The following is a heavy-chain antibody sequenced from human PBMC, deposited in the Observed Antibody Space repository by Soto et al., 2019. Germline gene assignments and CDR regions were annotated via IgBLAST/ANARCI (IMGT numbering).Heavy chain of an antibody. V-gene: IGHV3-23*01. J-gene: IGHJ6*02. CDR2: IGESGTPT. CDR1: GFTFSSYA. D-gene: IGHD2-2*01. Sequence: GGSLRHSWAASGFTFSSYAMKWVRQAPGKGLEWVSLIGESGTPTYYADSVKGRFTISRDNSGNTLFLEMYSLRAEDTAVYYCARYIPGVRYYGMDVWGQGTTVTVSS. CDR3: ARYIPGVRYYGMDV.